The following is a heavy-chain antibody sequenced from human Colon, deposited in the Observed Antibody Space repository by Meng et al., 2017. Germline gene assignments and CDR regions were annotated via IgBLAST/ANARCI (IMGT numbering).Heavy chain of an antibody. D-gene: IGHD5-12*01. J-gene: IGHJ4*03. CDR3: ARGLGGYENDY. Sequence: LQQSGPGLLKPAQTLSLTCAISGDSVSSNRAVWNWIRQTPSRGLEWLGRTWYRSRWYSDYAPSLKSRISVDPDTSKNEFSLQLHSVTPDDTAVYYCARGLGGYENDYWGQGKLVTVSS. CDR1: GDSVSSNRAV. CDR2: TWYRSRWYS. V-gene: IGHV6-1*01.